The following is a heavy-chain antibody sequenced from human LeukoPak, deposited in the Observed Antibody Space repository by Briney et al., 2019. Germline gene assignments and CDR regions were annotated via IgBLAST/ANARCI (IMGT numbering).Heavy chain of an antibody. V-gene: IGHV4-28*01. Sequence: PSDTLSLTCAVSGYSISSNNWWAWIRQPPGKGLEWIGYIYYSGSTYYNPYNPSLTSRVTMSVDTSKNQFSLKLDSVTEIDTAMYYCARNQAVAANRGTFDIWGQGTMVTVSS. CDR2: IYYSGST. CDR3: ARNQAVAANRGTFDI. D-gene: IGHD6-19*01. J-gene: IGHJ3*02. CDR1: GYSISSNNW.